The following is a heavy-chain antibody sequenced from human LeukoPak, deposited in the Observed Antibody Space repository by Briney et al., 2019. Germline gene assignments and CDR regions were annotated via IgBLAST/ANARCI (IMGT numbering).Heavy chain of an antibody. V-gene: IGHV4-59*01. CDR2: IYYSGST. CDR1: GGSISSYY. D-gene: IGHD2-15*01. J-gene: IGHJ4*02. CDR3: AREDCSGDGCFSFDY. Sequence: PSETLSLTCTVSGGSISSYYWSWVRQPPGKGLEWIGYIYYSGSTNYNPSLKSRVTISVDTSKNHFSLKLSSVTAAETAVYYCAREDCSGDGCFSFDYWGQGTLVTVFS.